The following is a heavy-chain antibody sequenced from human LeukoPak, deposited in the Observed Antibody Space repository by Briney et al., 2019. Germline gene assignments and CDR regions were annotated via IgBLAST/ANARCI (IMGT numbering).Heavy chain of an antibody. D-gene: IGHD4-23*01. V-gene: IGHV3-74*01. CDR2: IKSDGSSS. CDR3: VRDLDLGGYSSFEY. Sequence: GGSVRLSCAASGFTFSSYFWMHWVRQAPGKGLVWVSRIKSDGSSSTYADSVKGRFTISRDNAKNSLYLQMNTLRADDTAVYYCVRDLDLGGYSSFEYWGQGTLVTVSS. CDR1: GFTFSSYFW. J-gene: IGHJ4*02.